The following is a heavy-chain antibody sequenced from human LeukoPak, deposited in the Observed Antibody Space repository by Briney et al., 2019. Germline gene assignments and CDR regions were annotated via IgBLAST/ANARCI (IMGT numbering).Heavy chain of an antibody. CDR1: GGTFSSYA. D-gene: IGHD1-1*01. J-gene: IGHJ6*03. CDR2: IIPIFGTA. Sequence: GASVKVSCKASGGTFSSYAISWVRQAPGQGLEWMGGIIPIFGTANYAQKFQGRVTITADKSTSTAYMELSSLRSEDTAVYYCARDGKRPPQNGLYYYYYMDVWGKGTTVTVSS. V-gene: IGHV1-69*06. CDR3: ARDGKRPPQNGLYYYYYMDV.